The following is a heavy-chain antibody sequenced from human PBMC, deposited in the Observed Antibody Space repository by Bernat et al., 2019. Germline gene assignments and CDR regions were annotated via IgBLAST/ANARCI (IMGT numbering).Heavy chain of an antibody. J-gene: IGHJ6*02. CDR3: ARPYYYDSSGYLGYYYGMDV. D-gene: IGHD3-22*01. V-gene: IGHV4-39*01. CDR1: GGSISSSSYY. CDR2: IYYSGST. Sequence: QLQLQESGPGLVKPSETLSLTCTVSGGSISSSSYYWGWIRQPPGKGLEWIGSIYYSGSTYYNPSLKSRVTISVDTSKNQLSLKLSSVTAADTAVYYCARPYYYDSSGYLGYYYGMDVWGQGTTVTVSS.